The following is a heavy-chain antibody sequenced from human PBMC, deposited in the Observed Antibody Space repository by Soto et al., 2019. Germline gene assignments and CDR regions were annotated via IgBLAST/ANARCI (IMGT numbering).Heavy chain of an antibody. D-gene: IGHD5-12*01. CDR3: ARDRGSMGSVDTMRGY. Sequence: EVQLVESGGGLVQPGWSLTLSCAASGFAFSDYGMMWVRQAPGKGLECISFICGSTIYYADSVKLRFTISSDNAKNSLYLQMDNLAAEDKAVYDCARDRGSMGSVDTMRGYWGQGILVTVSS. CDR2: ICGSTI. V-gene: IGHV3-48*01. CDR1: GFAFSDYG. J-gene: IGHJ4*02.